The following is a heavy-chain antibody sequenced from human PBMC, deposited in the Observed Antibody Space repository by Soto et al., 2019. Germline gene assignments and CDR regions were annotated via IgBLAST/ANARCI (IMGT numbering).Heavy chain of an antibody. J-gene: IGHJ6*03. CDR1: GASISSYY. V-gene: IGHV4-59*08. Sequence: SSETLSLTCTGAGASISSYYWSWIQQPPGKGLEWIGYIYYSGSTNYNPSLKSRVTISVDTSKNQFSLKLSSVTAADTAVYYCARIESGRYDCWSGYSGPTDYYYMDVWGKGTTVT. CDR2: IYYSGST. CDR3: ARIESGRYDCWSGYSGPTDYYYMDV. D-gene: IGHD3-3*01.